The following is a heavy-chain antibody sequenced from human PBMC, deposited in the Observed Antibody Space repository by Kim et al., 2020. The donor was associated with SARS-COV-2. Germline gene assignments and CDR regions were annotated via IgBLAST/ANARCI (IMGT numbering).Heavy chain of an antibody. CDR3: ARGAGSSVFDP. CDR1: GFTFSNYW. CDR2: IKHDGSGQ. Sequence: GGSLRLSCAASGFTFSNYWMTWVRQTPGKGLEWVASIKHDGSGQYYVDSLKGRFTISRDNAKNSLYLQMISLRAEDTALYHCARGAGSSVFDPWGQGTLV. D-gene: IGHD1-26*01. J-gene: IGHJ5*02. V-gene: IGHV3-7*01.